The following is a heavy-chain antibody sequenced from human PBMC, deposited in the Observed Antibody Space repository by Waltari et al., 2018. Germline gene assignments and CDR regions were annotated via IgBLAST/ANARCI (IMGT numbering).Heavy chain of an antibody. D-gene: IGHD6-19*01. CDR3: AKDPHSSGWYYFDY. CDR1: GFTFSSYG. J-gene: IGHJ4*02. V-gene: IGHV3-30*18. CDR2: IWYDGSNK. Sequence: QVQLVESGGGVVQPGRSLRLSCAASGFTFSSYGMHWVRPAPGKGLEWVAVIWYDGSNKYYADSVKGRFTISRDNSKNTLYLQMNSLRAEDTAVYYCAKDPHSSGWYYFDYWGQGTLVTVSS.